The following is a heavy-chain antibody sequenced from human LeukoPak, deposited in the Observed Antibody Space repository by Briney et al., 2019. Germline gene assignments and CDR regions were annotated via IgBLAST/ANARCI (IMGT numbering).Heavy chain of an antibody. CDR3: AKYGDILTGYPYYFDY. V-gene: IGHV3-21*04. Sequence: PGGSLRLSCAASGFTLSSYSMHWVRQAPGKGLEWVSSISSSSIYIYYADSVKGRFTISRDNSKNTLYLQMNSLRAEDTAVYYCAKYGDILTGYPYYFDYWGQGTLVTVSS. J-gene: IGHJ4*02. CDR1: GFTLSSYS. D-gene: IGHD3-9*01. CDR2: ISSSSIYI.